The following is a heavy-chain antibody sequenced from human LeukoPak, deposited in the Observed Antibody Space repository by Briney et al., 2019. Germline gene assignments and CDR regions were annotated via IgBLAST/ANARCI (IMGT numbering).Heavy chain of an antibody. CDR3: ATYSSGWYPFDY. J-gene: IGHJ4*02. CDR2: IYYSGST. D-gene: IGHD6-19*01. Sequence: PSQTLSLTCTVSGGSISSSSYYWGWLRQPPGKGLEWIGSIYYSGSTYYNPSRKSRVTISVDTSKNQFALKLSSVTAADTAVYYCATYSSGWYPFDYWGQGTLVTVSS. CDR1: GGSISSSSYY. V-gene: IGHV4-39*06.